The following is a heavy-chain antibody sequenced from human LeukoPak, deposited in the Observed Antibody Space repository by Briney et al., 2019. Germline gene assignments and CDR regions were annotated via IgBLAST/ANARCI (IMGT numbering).Heavy chain of an antibody. J-gene: IGHJ1*01. Sequence: SETLSLTCTVSGGPISGGVSYGGWFAQPQGKGLGGIGYFFSRGSTYYNPSLKSRVTISVDTSKNQFSLKLSSVTAADTAVYYCARDPGYCSSTSCYAGGYFQHWGQGTLVTVSS. CDR1: GGPISGGVSY. CDR2: FFSRGST. D-gene: IGHD2-2*01. V-gene: IGHV4-30-4*01. CDR3: ARDPGYCSSTSCYAGGYFQH.